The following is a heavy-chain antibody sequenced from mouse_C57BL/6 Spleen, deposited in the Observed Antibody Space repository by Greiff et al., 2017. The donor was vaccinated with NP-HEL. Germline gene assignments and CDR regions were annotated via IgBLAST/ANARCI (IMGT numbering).Heavy chain of an antibody. Sequence: QVQLQQSGAELARPGASVKMSCKASGYTFTSYTMHWVKQRPGQGLEWIGYINPSSGYTKYNQKFKDKATLTADKSSSTAYMQLSSLTSEDSAVYYCAREEYDYVLAYWGQGTLVTVSA. CDR3: AREEYDYVLAY. V-gene: IGHV1-4*01. CDR1: GYTFTSYT. J-gene: IGHJ3*01. CDR2: INPSSGYT. D-gene: IGHD2-4*01.